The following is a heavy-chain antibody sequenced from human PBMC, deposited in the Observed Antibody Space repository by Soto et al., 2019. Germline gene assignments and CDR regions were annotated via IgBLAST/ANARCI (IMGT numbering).Heavy chain of an antibody. V-gene: IGHV1-3*05. J-gene: IGHJ4*02. CDR3: ASDFSMVVAATGY. Sequence: QVQFVQSGAEEKKPGASVTVSCKASGYTFTSYAMHWVRQSPGQRLEWMGWINAGNSDTTYSQKFQGRVTITSDTAASTAYMELASLRSEDTAAYYCASDFSMVVAATGYWGQGTLVTVSA. D-gene: IGHD3-22*01. CDR1: GYTFTSYA. CDR2: INAGNSDT.